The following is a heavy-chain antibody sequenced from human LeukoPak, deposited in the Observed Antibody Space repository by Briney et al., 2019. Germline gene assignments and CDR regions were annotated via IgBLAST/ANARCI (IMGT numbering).Heavy chain of an antibody. CDR1: GFTFSSYA. V-gene: IGHV3-30-3*01. D-gene: IGHD2-8*02. CDR3: ARDFMEAGDTGY. J-gene: IGHJ4*02. CDR2: ISYDGSNK. Sequence: PGSSLRLSCAASGFTFSSYAIHWVRQAPGKGLEWVAFISYDGSNKYYAASVKGRFTISRDNSKNTLYLKMDSLRAEDTDVYDCARDFMEAGDTGYWGQGTLVTVSS.